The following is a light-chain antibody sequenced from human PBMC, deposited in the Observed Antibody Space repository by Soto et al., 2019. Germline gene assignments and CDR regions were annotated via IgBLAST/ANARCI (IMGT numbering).Light chain of an antibody. CDR3: QQYVTAPYT. Sequence: EIVLTQSPGTLSLSPGERATLSCRASQSVSSNYLAWYQQRPGQPPRLLIHSASTRATGIPDRFSGSGSGADFTLTISSLDPEDFAVYYCQQYVTAPYTFGQGTKLESK. CDR1: QSVSSNY. CDR2: SAS. J-gene: IGKJ2*01. V-gene: IGKV3-20*01.